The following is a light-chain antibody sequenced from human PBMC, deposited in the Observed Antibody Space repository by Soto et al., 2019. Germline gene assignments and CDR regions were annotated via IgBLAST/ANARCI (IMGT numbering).Light chain of an antibody. V-gene: IGLV7-46*01. CDR1: TGSVTSGHY. J-gene: IGLJ3*02. CDR2: DTS. CDR3: LLYSGNALHCV. Sequence: QAVVTQEPSLTVSPGGTVTLTCGSSTGSVTSGHYPYWFQQKPGHAPRTLIYDTSKKHSWTPARFSGSLLGGKAALTLSGVQPEDEAEYYCLLYSGNALHCVFGGGTQLTVL.